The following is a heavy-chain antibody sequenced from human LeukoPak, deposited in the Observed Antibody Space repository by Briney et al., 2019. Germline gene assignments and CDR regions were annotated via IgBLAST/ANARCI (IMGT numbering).Heavy chain of an antibody. CDR1: GYSFTGYY. V-gene: IGHV1-2*02. CDR3: ARWDGYSSSPDY. Sequence: ASVKVFCKASGYSFTGYYMHWVRQAPGQGLEWMGWINPHSGDTGYAQKFQGRVTMTRDMSITTTYMELTRLRSDDTVFYYCARWDGYSSSPDYWGQGTLVTVSS. CDR2: INPHSGDT. J-gene: IGHJ4*02. D-gene: IGHD6-13*01.